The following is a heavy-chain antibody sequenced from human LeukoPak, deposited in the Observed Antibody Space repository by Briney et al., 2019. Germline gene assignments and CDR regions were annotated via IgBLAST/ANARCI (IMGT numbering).Heavy chain of an antibody. CDR1: GFTFSDHY. Sequence: GGSLRLSCAASGFTFSDHYMSWIRQAPGKGLEWISYISGSGITMYYADSVKGRFTISRDNSKNTLYLQMNSLRAEDTAVYYCARDYGGRYYYYGMDVWGQGTTVTVSS. V-gene: IGHV3-11*04. J-gene: IGHJ6*02. CDR3: ARDYGGRYYYYGMDV. D-gene: IGHD4-23*01. CDR2: ISGSGITM.